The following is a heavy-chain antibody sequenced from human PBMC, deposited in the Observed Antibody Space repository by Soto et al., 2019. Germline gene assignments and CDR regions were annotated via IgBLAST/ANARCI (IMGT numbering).Heavy chain of an antibody. J-gene: IGHJ4*02. CDR2: INHSGST. D-gene: IGHD2-15*01. Sequence: SETLSLTCAVYGGSFSGYYWSWIRQPPGKGLEWIGEINHSGSTNYNPSLKSRVTISVDTSKNQFSLKLSSVTAADTAVYYCARGPFRGRRCSGGSCYSTRYSRSFYFDYWGQGTLVTVSS. V-gene: IGHV4-34*01. CDR3: ARGPFRGRRCSGGSCYSTRYSRSFYFDY. CDR1: GGSFSGYY.